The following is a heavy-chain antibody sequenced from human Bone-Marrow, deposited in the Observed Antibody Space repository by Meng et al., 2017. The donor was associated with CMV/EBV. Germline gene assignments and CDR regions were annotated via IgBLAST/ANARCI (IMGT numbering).Heavy chain of an antibody. Sequence: SVKVSCKASGFTFTSSAVQWVRQVRGQRLEWIGWIVVGSGNTNYAQKFQERVTITRDMSTSTAYMELSSLRSEDTAVYYCAAGPLTVTWRGYYYYGMDVWRQGTTVTVSS. CDR2: IVVGSGNT. V-gene: IGHV1-58*01. CDR1: GFTFTSSA. J-gene: IGHJ6*02. CDR3: AAGPLTVTWRGYYYYGMDV. D-gene: IGHD4-11*01.